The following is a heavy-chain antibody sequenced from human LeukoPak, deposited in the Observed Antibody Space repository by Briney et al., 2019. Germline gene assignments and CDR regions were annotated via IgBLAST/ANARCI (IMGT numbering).Heavy chain of an antibody. V-gene: IGHV4-59*08. Sequence: PSETLSLTCTVSGGSISNYYWTWLRQPPGKGLEWIGYIFHSGSTKYNPSLQSRVTISVDTSKNRFSLKLSSVTAADTAVYYCARHSPTYYDFDYWGQGTLVTDSS. CDR3: ARHSPTYYDFDY. J-gene: IGHJ4*02. CDR2: IFHSGST. D-gene: IGHD3-10*01. CDR1: GGSISNYY.